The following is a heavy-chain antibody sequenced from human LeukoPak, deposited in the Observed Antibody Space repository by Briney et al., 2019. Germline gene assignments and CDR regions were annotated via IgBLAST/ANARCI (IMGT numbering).Heavy chain of an antibody. CDR1: GFTFSTYA. CDR3: ARGRRSSGWYRTDWFDP. CDR2: INHSGST. J-gene: IGHJ5*02. D-gene: IGHD6-19*01. V-gene: IGHV4-34*01. Sequence: PGGSLRLSCAASGFTFSTYAMSWVRQAPGKGLEWIGEINHSGSTNYNPSLKSRVTISVDTSKNQFSLKLSSVTAADTAVYYCARGRRSSGWYRTDWFDPWGQGTLVTVSS.